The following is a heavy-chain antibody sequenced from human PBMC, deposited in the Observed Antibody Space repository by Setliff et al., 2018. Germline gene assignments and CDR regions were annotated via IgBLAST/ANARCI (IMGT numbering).Heavy chain of an antibody. D-gene: IGHD3-10*01. CDR2: IYYSGST. J-gene: IGHJ6*03. Sequence: LSLTCTVSGGSISSSSYYWGWIRQPPGKGLEWIGSIYYSGSTYYNPSLKSRDTISVDTSKNQFSLKLSSVTAADTAVYYCARAEYYYGSGSFHPYYMDVWGQGSMVTVSS. CDR3: ARAEYYYGSGSFHPYYMDV. CDR1: GGSISSSSYY. V-gene: IGHV4-39*07.